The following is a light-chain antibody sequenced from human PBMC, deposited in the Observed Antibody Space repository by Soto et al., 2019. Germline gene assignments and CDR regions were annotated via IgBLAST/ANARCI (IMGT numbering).Light chain of an antibody. Sequence: DIRMTQSPSSLSVSVGDGVTITCRASETINNYLNWYQQKPGRAPTLLIHAASTLQSGVPSRFSGSGSGTEFNLNITSLQHEDFATYSCQQSYTTPYTFGLGNRGEI. CDR2: AAS. J-gene: IGKJ1*01. CDR1: ETINNY. CDR3: QQSYTTPYT. V-gene: IGKV1-39*01.